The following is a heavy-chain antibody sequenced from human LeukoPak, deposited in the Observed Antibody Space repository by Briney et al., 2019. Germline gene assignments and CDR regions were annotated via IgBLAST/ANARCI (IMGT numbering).Heavy chain of an antibody. D-gene: IGHD3-10*01. Sequence: GASVKVSCKASGYTFTSYDINWVRQATGQGLEWMGWMNPNSGNTGYAQKFQGRVTMTRNTTIRTAYMELSSLRSEDTAVYYCARGKNYYGSGSYVFWGQGTPVTVSS. CDR3: ARGKNYYGSGSYVF. CDR1: GYTFTSYD. V-gene: IGHV1-8*01. CDR2: MNPNSGNT. J-gene: IGHJ4*02.